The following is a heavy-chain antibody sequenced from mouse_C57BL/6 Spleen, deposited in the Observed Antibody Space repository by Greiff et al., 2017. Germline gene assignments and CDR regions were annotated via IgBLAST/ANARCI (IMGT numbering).Heavy chain of an antibody. D-gene: IGHD1-1*01. J-gene: IGHJ2*01. V-gene: IGHV1-54*01. CDR2: ISPGGGGT. Sequence: VQLQESGAELVRPGTSVKVSCKASGYTFTNYLIAWVKQRPGQGLEWIGVISPGGGGTNYHEKFKGKATMTGDKSYSTAYLQLSSLTSEDSAVYFCSRRPHYYYSSYEGVDYWGQGTTLTVSS. CDR1: GYTFTNYL. CDR3: SRRPHYYYSSYEGVDY.